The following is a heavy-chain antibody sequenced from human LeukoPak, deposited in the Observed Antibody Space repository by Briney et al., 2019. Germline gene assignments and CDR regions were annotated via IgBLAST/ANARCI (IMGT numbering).Heavy chain of an antibody. Sequence: ASVKVSCKASGGTFSSYAISWVRQAPGQGLEWMGGIIPIFGTANYAQKFQGRVTITADKSTSTAYMELSSLRSEDTAVYYYAREGFGELGMDVWGKGTTVTVSS. CDR1: GGTFSSYA. J-gene: IGHJ6*04. CDR2: IIPIFGTA. D-gene: IGHD3-10*01. V-gene: IGHV1-69*06. CDR3: AREGFGELGMDV.